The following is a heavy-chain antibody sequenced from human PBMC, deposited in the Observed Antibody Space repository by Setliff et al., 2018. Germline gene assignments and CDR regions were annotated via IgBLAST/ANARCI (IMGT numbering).Heavy chain of an antibody. CDR2: IKSKTDGGTT. V-gene: IGHV3-15*01. CDR3: ITLSTIPLGV. CDR1: GFTFTNAW. J-gene: IGHJ6*02. Sequence: GESLKISCAASGFTFTNAWMSWVRQAPGKGLEWVGRIKSKTDGGTTDYAAPVKGRFTISRDDSKNTLYLQMNSLKTEDTAVYYCITLSTIPLGVWGQGTTVTDSS. D-gene: IGHD2-2*01.